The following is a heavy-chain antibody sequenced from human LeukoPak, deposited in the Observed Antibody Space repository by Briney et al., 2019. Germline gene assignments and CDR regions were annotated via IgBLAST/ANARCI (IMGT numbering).Heavy chain of an antibody. CDR1: GFSFSNYA. Sequence: GGSLRLSCAASGFSFSNYAMNWVRQAPGKGLEWVSVISGSGDSTNYADSVKGRFTISRDNSKNTLYLQMNSLRAEDTAVYYCAKIGANVGFWGQGTLVTVSS. J-gene: IGHJ4*02. CDR2: ISGSGDST. D-gene: IGHD4/OR15-4a*01. CDR3: AKIGANVGF. V-gene: IGHV3-23*01.